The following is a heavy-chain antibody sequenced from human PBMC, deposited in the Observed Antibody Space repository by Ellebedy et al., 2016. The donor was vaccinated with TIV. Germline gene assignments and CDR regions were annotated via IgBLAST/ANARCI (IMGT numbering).Heavy chain of an antibody. D-gene: IGHD1-26*01. V-gene: IGHV4-4*02. CDR3: ARYGRVAVSGGFDY. J-gene: IGHJ4*02. Sequence: MPSETLSLTCAVSGGSISSINWWSWVRQPPGMGLEWLGGIYHSGRTSYNPSLKSRVTISVDKSKHQFSLKLTSVTAAATAVYYCARYGRVAVSGGFDYWGQGTLVTVSS. CDR1: GGSISSINW. CDR2: IYHSGRT.